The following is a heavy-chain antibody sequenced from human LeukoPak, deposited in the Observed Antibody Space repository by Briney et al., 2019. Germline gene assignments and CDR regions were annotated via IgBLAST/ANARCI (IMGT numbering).Heavy chain of an antibody. D-gene: IGHD2-15*01. Sequence: SVKVSCKASGGTFSSYAISWVRQAPGQGLEWMGGIIPIFGTANYAQKFQGRVTITADKSTSTAYMELSSLRSEDTAVYYCAREIFESDCSGGSCYYYYYYMDVWGKGTTVTVSS. CDR2: IIPIFGTA. J-gene: IGHJ6*03. CDR3: AREIFESDCSGGSCYYYYYYMDV. CDR1: GGTFSSYA. V-gene: IGHV1-69*06.